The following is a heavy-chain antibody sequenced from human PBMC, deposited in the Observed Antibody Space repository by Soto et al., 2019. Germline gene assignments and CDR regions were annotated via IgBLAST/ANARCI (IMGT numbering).Heavy chain of an antibody. CDR3: ARYADYGGSRGGMDV. Sequence: QVRLEESGPGLVKPSETLSLICSVSGGSVNNADYFWNWIRHHPENGLEWIGYIYYSGSTRYNPSFMTRATLSIDTSKTQFSLRLNSVTVADTAVYFCARYADYGGSRGGMDVWGRGTTVTVSS. CDR1: GGSVNNADYF. CDR2: IYYSGST. J-gene: IGHJ6*02. V-gene: IGHV4-31*03. D-gene: IGHD4-17*01.